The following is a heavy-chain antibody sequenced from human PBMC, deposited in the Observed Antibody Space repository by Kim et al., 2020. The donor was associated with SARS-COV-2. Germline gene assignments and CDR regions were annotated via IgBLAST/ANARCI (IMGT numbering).Heavy chain of an antibody. Sequence: ASVKVSCKASGYTFTSYGISWVRQAPGQGLEWMGWISAYNGNTNYAQKLQGRVTMTTDTYTSTAYMELRSLRSDDTAVYYCARDPPHYDILTGYYRNWFDPWGQGTLVTVSS. J-gene: IGHJ5*02. CDR1: GYTFTSYG. CDR3: ARDPPHYDILTGYYRNWFDP. D-gene: IGHD3-9*01. CDR2: ISAYNGNT. V-gene: IGHV1-18*04.